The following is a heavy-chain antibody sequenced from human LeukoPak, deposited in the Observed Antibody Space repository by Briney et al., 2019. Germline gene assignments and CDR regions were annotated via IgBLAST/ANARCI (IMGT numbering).Heavy chain of an antibody. V-gene: IGHV3-9*01. CDR3: AKDILLQRDYDSSGYYDY. J-gene: IGHJ4*02. CDR1: GFTFDDYA. D-gene: IGHD3-22*01. Sequence: GRSLRLSCAASGFTFDDYAMHRVRQAPGKGLEWVSGISWCSGSIGYADSVKGRFTISRDIAKNSLYLQMNSLRAEDTALYYCAKDILLQRDYDSSGYYDYWGQGTLVTVSS. CDR2: ISWCSGSI.